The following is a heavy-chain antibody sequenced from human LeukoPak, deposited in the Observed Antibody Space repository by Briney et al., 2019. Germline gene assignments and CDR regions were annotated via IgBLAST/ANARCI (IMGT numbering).Heavy chain of an antibody. D-gene: IGHD3-3*01. CDR3: ASQTYYDFWSGYSPFDY. CDR1: GFTFSSYW. CDR2: IKQDGSEK. V-gene: IGHV3-7*01. J-gene: IGHJ4*02. Sequence: GGSLRLSCAASGFTFSSYWMSWVRQAPGKGLEWVANIKQDGSEKYYVDSVKGRFTISRDNAKNSLYLQMNSLRAEDTAVYYCASQTYYDFWSGYSPFDYWGQGTLVTVSS.